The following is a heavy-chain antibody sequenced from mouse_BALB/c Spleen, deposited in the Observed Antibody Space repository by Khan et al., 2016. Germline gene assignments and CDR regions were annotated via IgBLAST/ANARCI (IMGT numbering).Heavy chain of an antibody. CDR2: INPDSSTI. CDR1: GFDFSRYW. J-gene: IGHJ4*01. CDR3: ARLGYYGTMDY. D-gene: IGHD1-1*01. V-gene: IGHV4-1*02. Sequence: EVQLQESGGGLVQPGGSLKLSCAASGFDFSRYWMSWVRQAPGKGLEWIGEINPDSSTINYTPSLKDKFIISRDNANNTLYLQMSKVRSEDTALXYCARLGYYGTMDYWGQGTSVTVSS.